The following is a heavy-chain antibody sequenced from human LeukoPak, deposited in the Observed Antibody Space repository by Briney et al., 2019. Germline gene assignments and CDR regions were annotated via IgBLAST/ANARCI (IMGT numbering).Heavy chain of an antibody. J-gene: IGHJ4*02. V-gene: IGHV3-48*01. CDR1: GFTFSSSP. Sequence: GGSLRLSCAAPGFTFSSSPMNWVRQAPGKGLEWVSYISSSSTIYYADSVKGRFTISRDNAKNSLYLQMNSLRVEDTAVYYCARSGDCWGQGTLVTVSS. CDR2: ISSSSTI. CDR3: ARSGDC.